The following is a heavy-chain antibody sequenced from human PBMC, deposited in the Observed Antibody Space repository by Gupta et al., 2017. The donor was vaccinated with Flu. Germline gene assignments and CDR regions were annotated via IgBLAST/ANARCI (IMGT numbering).Heavy chain of an antibody. CDR3: ARHGVGSSSDHTFDY. CDR2: T. V-gene: IGHV5-10-1*01. D-gene: IGHD6-6*01. Sequence: TNYSPSFQGHVTISADKSINTAYLQWSSLKASDTAMYYCARHGVGSSSDHTFDYWGQGTLVTVSS. J-gene: IGHJ4*02.